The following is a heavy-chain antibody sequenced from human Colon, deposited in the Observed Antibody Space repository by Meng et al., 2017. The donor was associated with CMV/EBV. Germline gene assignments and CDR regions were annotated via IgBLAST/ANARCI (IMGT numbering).Heavy chain of an antibody. Sequence: SETLSLTCTVSGGSISTNSYYWGWIRQPPGKGLEWIGSVYYNGNTYHNPSLESRVTISRDTSKNQFSLKLSAVTAADTAVYYCASIPRGILIRLVDFWGQGTLVTVSS. CDR2: VYYNGNT. J-gene: IGHJ4*02. D-gene: IGHD2-15*01. V-gene: IGHV4-39*07. CDR1: GGSISTNSYY. CDR3: ASIPRGILIRLVDF.